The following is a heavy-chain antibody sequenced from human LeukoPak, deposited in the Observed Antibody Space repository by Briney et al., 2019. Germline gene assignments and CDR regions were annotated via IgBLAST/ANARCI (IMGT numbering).Heavy chain of an antibody. CDR2: IYYSGST. J-gene: IGHJ4*02. CDR3: ARRGPTTVTRGGDY. V-gene: IGHV4-39*01. CDR1: GGSISSGDYS. D-gene: IGHD4-17*01. Sequence: SETLSLTCTVSGGSISSGDYSWSWIRQPPGKGLEWIGSIYYSGSTYYNPSLKSRVTISVDASKNQFSLKLSSVTAADTAVYYCARRGPTTVTRGGDYWGQGTLVTVSS.